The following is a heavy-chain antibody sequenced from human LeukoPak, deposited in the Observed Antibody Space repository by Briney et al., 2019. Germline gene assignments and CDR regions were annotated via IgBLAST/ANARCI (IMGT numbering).Heavy chain of an antibody. CDR3: ARGGKATVVTM. V-gene: IGHV4-4*07. D-gene: IGHD4-23*01. J-gene: IGHJ4*02. CDR1: GGSINSYY. CDR2: FYSSGST. Sequence: SETLSLTCTVSGGSINSYYWSWIRQPAGKGLEWIGRFYSSGSTNYNPSLKSRVSMSVDTSKNQFSLKLTSVTAADTALYYCARGGKATVVTMWGQGTLVTVSS.